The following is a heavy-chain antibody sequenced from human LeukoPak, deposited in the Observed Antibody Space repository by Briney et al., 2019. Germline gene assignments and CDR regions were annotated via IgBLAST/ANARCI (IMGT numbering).Heavy chain of an antibody. D-gene: IGHD3-10*01. V-gene: IGHV4-59*01. CDR3: ARDPSSGEDL. CDR1: GGSINSYH. J-gene: IGHJ2*01. Sequence: SETLSLTCSVSGGSINSYHWSWIRQPPGKGLEWIGYIYYGGSTNYNPSLKSRVTISVDTSKNQFSLKLTSVTAADTAVYYCARDPSSGEDLWGRGTLVTVSS. CDR2: IYYGGST.